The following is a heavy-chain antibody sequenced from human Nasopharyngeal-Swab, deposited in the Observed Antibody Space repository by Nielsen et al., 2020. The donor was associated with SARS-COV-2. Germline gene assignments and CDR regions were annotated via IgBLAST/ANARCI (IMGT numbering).Heavy chain of an antibody. Sequence: ASVKVSCKASGYTFTSYAMNWVRQAPGQGLEWMGWINTNTGNPTYAQGFTGRFVFSLDTSVGTAYLQICSLKAEDTAVYYCARDISSYGSFGYYYYYGMDVWGQGTTVTVSS. CDR3: ARDISSYGSFGYYYYYGMDV. CDR1: GYTFTSYA. CDR2: INTNTGNP. V-gene: IGHV7-4-1*01. D-gene: IGHD5-18*01. J-gene: IGHJ6*02.